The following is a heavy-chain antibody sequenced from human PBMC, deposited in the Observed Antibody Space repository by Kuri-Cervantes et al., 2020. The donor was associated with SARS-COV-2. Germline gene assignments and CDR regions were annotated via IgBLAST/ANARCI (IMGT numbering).Heavy chain of an antibody. CDR3: ARVVGYSSSWYYFDY. J-gene: IGHJ4*02. Sequence: SETLSLTCTVSGGPISSSSYYWGWIRQPPGKGLEWIGSIYYSGSTYYNPSLKSRVTISVDTSKNQFSLKLSSVTAADTAVYYCARVVGYSSSWYYFDYWGQGTLVTVSS. V-gene: IGHV4-39*07. CDR2: IYYSGST. D-gene: IGHD6-13*01. CDR1: GGPISSSSYY.